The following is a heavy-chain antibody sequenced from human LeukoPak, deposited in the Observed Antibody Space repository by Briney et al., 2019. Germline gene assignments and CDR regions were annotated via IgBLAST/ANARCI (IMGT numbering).Heavy chain of an antibody. CDR2: TYHSGSP. J-gene: IGHJ6*02. Sequence: SETLSLTCVVSGDSIASTNWWSWVRQPPGKGLEWIGETYHSGSPNYNPSLQSRVTISVDRSTNKFSLKLTSVTVADTAVYYCARSHSMARGVIDFYGMDVWGQGTTVAVTS. CDR3: ARSHSMARGVIDFYGMDV. D-gene: IGHD3-10*01. CDR1: GDSIASTNW. V-gene: IGHV4/OR15-8*01.